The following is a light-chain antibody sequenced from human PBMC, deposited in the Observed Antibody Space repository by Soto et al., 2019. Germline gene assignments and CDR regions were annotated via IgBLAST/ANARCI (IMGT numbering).Light chain of an antibody. Sequence: DVQMTQSPSTLSASVGDRVTITCRASQGISTWLAWYQQKPGKAPKVLIYHASSLESGVPSRFSGSGSGTESTRSISSLQPDDFATYYYQQDYRHTFGPGTKVEIK. J-gene: IGKJ2*01. V-gene: IGKV1-5*01. CDR1: QGISTW. CDR2: HAS. CDR3: QQDYRHT.